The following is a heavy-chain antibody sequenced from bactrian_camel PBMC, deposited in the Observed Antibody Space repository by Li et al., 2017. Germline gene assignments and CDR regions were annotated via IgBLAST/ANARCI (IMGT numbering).Heavy chain of an antibody. CDR1: VNSNNLNC. J-gene: IGHJ4*01. Sequence: VESGGGLVQAGGSLNLSCAATVNSNNLNCMGWLRQAPGKQREEVATIDTYHRTTYADSVKGRFTVSRDSAVNTLYLQMNNLKPEDTAMYYCAAGRLGRNHCPRRPDAADGNDWGQGTQVTVS. V-gene: IGHV3S53*01. CDR2: IDTYHRT. D-gene: IGHD1*01. CDR3: AAGRLGRNHCPRRPDAADGND.